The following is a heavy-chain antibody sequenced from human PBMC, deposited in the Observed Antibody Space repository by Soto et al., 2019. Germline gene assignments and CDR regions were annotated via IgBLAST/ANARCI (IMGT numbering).Heavy chain of an antibody. J-gene: IGHJ3*02. CDR1: GFTFSSYS. CDR3: ARDDLRYFDWSYLTAFDI. D-gene: IGHD3-9*01. CDR2: ISSRSTYI. Sequence: EVQLVESGGGLVKPGGSLRLSCAASGFTFSSYSMNWVRQAPGKGLEWVSSISSRSTYIYYADSVKGRFTISRDNAKNSLYLQMNSLRAEDTAVYYCARDDLRYFDWSYLTAFDIWGQGTMVTVSS. V-gene: IGHV3-21*01.